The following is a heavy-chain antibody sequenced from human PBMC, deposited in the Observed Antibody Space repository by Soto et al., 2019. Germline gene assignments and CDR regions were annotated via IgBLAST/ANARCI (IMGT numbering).Heavy chain of an antibody. CDR1: GDSISSYY. V-gene: IGHV4-59*01. CDR2: IPYTGRN. J-gene: IGHJ4*02. D-gene: IGHD3-22*01. CDR3: ARSPPLYETIGYYSYYSDY. Sequence: QVQLQESGPRLVKPSETLSLTCTVSGDSISSYYWSWFRQPPGKGLEWIGYIPYTGRNNYNPSLKSRVTISVDTSKNQFALELRSVTAADTAVYFCARSPPLYETIGYYSYYSDYWGQGTLVTVSS.